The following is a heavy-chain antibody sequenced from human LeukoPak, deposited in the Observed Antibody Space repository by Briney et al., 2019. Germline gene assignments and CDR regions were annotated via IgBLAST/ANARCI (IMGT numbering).Heavy chain of an antibody. V-gene: IGHV3-9*01. J-gene: IGHJ4*02. CDR3: AKGPYCGGDCYLTPYYFDY. Sequence: GRSLRLSCAASGFTFDDYAMHWVRQAPGKGLEWVSGISWNSGSIGYADSVKGRFTISRDNAKNPLYLQMNSLRAEDTALYYCAKGPYCGGDCYLTPYYFDYWGQGTLVTVSS. D-gene: IGHD2-21*02. CDR2: ISWNSGSI. CDR1: GFTFDDYA.